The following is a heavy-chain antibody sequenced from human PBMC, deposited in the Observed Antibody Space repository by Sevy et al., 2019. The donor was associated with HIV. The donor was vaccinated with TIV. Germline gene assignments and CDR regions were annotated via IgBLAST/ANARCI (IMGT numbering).Heavy chain of an antibody. CDR2: VSPHNGDT. J-gene: IGHJ4*02. CDR3: ARAYCSGGRCYSLAY. V-gene: IGHV1-18*01. Sequence: GSVKVSCKVSGYTFNTYRIHWVRQAPGQGLEWMGWVSPHNGDTNYAQRLQGRITMFTDSSTSTAYMELRNLRSDDTALYYCARAYCSGGRCYSLAYWGQGTLVTVSS. CDR1: GYTFNTYR. D-gene: IGHD2-15*01.